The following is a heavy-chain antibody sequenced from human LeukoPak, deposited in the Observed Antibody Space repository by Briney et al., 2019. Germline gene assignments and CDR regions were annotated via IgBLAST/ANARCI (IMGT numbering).Heavy chain of an antibody. CDR1: GYTFTSYY. J-gene: IGHJ4*02. V-gene: IGHV1-46*01. Sequence: ASVKVSCKASGYTFTSYYMHWVRQAPGQGLEWMGIINPSGGSTSYAQKFQGRVTMTRDTSTSTVYMELSSLRFEDTAVYYCARDGGDYDILTGYYDYWGQGTLVTVSS. CDR2: INPSGGST. CDR3: ARDGGDYDILTGYYDY. D-gene: IGHD3-9*01.